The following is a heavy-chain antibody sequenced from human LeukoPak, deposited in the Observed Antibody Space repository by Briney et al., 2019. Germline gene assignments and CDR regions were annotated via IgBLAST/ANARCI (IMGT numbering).Heavy chain of an antibody. V-gene: IGHV4-30-4*01. Sequence: SETLSPTCTVFGGSISSGDYYWSWIRQPPGKGLEWIGYIYYSGSTYYNPPLKSRVTISVDTSKDQFSLKLSSVTAADTAVYYCAREYYDILTGYYLPDYWGQGTLVTVSS. D-gene: IGHD3-9*01. CDR3: AREYYDILTGYYLPDY. CDR2: IYYSGST. J-gene: IGHJ4*02. CDR1: GGSISSGDYY.